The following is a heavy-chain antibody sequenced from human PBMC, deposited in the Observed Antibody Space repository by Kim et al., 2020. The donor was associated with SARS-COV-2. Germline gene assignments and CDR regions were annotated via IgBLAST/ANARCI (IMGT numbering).Heavy chain of an antibody. CDR1: GFTFSSYG. J-gene: IGHJ4*02. CDR2: ISSSSSYI. CDR3: ARSYSSGWCYFDY. V-gene: IGHV3-21*01. Sequence: GGSLRLSCAASGFTFSSYGMNWVRQAPGKGLEWVSSISSSSSYIYYADSVKGRFTISRDNAKNSLYLQMNSLRAEDTAVYYCARSYSSGWCYFDYWGQGTLVTVSS. D-gene: IGHD6-19*01.